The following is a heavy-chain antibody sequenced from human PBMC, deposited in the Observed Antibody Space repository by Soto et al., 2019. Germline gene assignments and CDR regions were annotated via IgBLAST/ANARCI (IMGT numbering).Heavy chain of an antibody. V-gene: IGHV1-2*04. CDR1: GYTFTGYY. J-gene: IGHJ4*02. D-gene: IGHD3-9*01. CDR2: INPNSGGT. CDR3: ARDPNGHFDWLGYRIGIHLDY. Sequence: ASVKVSCKASGYTFTGYYIHWVRQAPGQGLEWMGWINPNSGGTNYAQKFQGWVTMTRDTSISTAYMELSRLRSDDTAVYYCARDPNGHFDWLGYRIGIHLDYWGQGTLVTVSS.